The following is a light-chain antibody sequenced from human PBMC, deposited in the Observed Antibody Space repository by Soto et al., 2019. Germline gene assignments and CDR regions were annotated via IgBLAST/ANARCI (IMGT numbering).Light chain of an antibody. J-gene: IGKJ1*01. CDR3: HPRQSWPRT. CDR2: LAS. V-gene: IGKV3-11*01. CDR1: QAVNTR. Sequence: EIVLTQSPATLSSFPGDRVTLSCRASQAVNTRLAWYQHRPGQAPRLLIYLASNRSAGVPARLSGSGSGTDFTLTISDVEPEDFAVYYCHPRQSWPRTFGQGTTVDI.